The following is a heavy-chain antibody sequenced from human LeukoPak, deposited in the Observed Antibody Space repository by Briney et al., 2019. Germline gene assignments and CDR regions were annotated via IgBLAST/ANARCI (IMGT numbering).Heavy chain of an antibody. Sequence: ASVKVSCKTSGYTFTNYDINWVRQATGQGLEWMGWMNPNSGNTGYTQRFQGRVTLTRNTAISTAYMELSSLISEDTAVYYCARYTTDTALDYWGQGTRVTVSS. J-gene: IGHJ4*02. CDR2: MNPNSGNT. D-gene: IGHD2-2*02. CDR1: GYTFTNYD. V-gene: IGHV1-8*01. CDR3: ARYTTDTALDY.